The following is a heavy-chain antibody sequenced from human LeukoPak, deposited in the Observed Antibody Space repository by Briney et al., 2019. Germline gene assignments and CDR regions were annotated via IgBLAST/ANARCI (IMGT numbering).Heavy chain of an antibody. V-gene: IGHV3-9*01. CDR3: AKDRYSSSPPTRFDY. Sequence: GRSLRLSCAASGFTFDDYAMHWVRQAPGKGLQWVSGISWNSGSIGYADSVKGRFTISRDNAKNSLYLQMNSLRAEDTALYYCAKDRYSSSPPTRFDYWGQGTLVTVSS. CDR2: ISWNSGSI. J-gene: IGHJ4*02. D-gene: IGHD6-13*01. CDR1: GFTFDDYA.